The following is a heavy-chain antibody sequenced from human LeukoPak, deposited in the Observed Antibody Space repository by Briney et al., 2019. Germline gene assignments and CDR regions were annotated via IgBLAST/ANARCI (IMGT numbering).Heavy chain of an antibody. CDR1: GFTSSSYA. V-gene: IGHV3-23*01. CDR2: ISGSGGST. Sequence: GGSLRLSCAASGFTSSSYAMSWVRQAPGKGLEWVSAISGSGGSTYYADSVKGRFTISRDNSKNTLYLQMNSLRAEDTAVYYCANLLRGYSYGSADAFDIWGQGTMVTVSS. CDR3: ANLLRGYSYGSADAFDI. J-gene: IGHJ3*02. D-gene: IGHD5-18*01.